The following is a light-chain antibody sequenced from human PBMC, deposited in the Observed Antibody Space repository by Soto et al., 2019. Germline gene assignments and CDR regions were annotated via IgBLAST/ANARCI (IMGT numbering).Light chain of an antibody. Sequence: IVLTQSPATLSLSPGERATLSCRASQSVSSDLAWYQQKPGQAPRLLIYDASNRATGIPARFSGSGSGTDFTLTISSLEPDDFAVYYCQQRSYCPPTFGGGTKVQIK. CDR3: QQRSYCPPT. CDR1: QSVSSD. V-gene: IGKV3-11*01. J-gene: IGKJ4*01. CDR2: DAS.